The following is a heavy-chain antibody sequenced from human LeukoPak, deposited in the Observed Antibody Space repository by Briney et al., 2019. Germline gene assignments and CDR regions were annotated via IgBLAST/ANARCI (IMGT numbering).Heavy chain of an antibody. J-gene: IGHJ4*02. CDR3: ASLPSSDFDY. V-gene: IGHV3-21*01. D-gene: IGHD2-2*01. CDR1: GITFTNAW. Sequence: GGSLRLSCAASGITFTNAWLTWVRQAPGKGLGWVSSISISSNYIYYADSVKGRFTISRDNAKNSLYLQVNSLRAEDTAVYYCASLPSSDFDYWGQGTLVTVSS. CDR2: ISISSNYI.